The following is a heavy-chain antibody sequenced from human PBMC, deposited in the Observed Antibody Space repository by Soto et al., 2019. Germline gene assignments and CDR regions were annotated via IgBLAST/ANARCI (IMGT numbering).Heavy chain of an antibody. CDR2: ISYDGSNK. CDR1: GFTFSSYA. J-gene: IGHJ4*02. D-gene: IGHD5-18*01. Sequence: GGSLRLSCAASGFTFSSYAMHWVRQAPGKGLEWVAVISYDGSNKYYADSVKGRFTISRDNSKNTLYLQMNSLRAEDTAVYYCARGYSYGSRAHRNYFDYWGQGTLVTVS. V-gene: IGHV3-30-3*01. CDR3: ARGYSYGSRAHRNYFDY.